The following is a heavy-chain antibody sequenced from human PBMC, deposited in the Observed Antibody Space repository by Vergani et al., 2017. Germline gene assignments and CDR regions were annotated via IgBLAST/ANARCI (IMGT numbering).Heavy chain of an antibody. CDR3: AKDAGWHGGFDY. J-gene: IGHJ4*02. Sequence: EVQLVESGGGLVKPGGSLRLSCAASGFTFSSYSMNWVRQAPGKGLEWVSSISSSSSYIYYADSVKGRFTISRDNAKNSLYLQMNSLRAEDTAVYYCAKDAGWHGGFDYWGQGTLVTVSS. CDR1: GFTFSSYS. CDR2: ISSSSSYI. V-gene: IGHV3-21*01. D-gene: IGHD6-19*01.